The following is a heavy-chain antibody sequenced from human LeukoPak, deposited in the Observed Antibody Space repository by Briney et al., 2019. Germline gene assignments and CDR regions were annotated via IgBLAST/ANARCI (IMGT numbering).Heavy chain of an antibody. V-gene: IGHV5-51*01. Sequence: GESLKISCKGSGYSFSNDWIGWVRQMPGKGLEWMGIIYPADSDTKYSPSFQGQVTISADKSISTAYLQWNSLGASDTAMFYCARRACIGGSCYGYWGQGTLVTVSS. CDR1: GYSFSNDW. CDR2: IYPADSDT. CDR3: ARRACIGGSCYGY. J-gene: IGHJ4*02. D-gene: IGHD2-15*01.